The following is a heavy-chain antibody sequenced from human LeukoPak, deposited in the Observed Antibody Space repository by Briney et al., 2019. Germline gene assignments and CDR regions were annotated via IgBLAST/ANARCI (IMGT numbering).Heavy chain of an antibody. CDR1: GGSFSGYY. J-gene: IGHJ6*02. CDR3: AGSIAAAGYYYYGMDV. CDR2: INHSGST. Sequence: PSETLSLTCAVYGGSFSGYYWSWIRQPPGKGLEWIGEINHSGSTNYNPSLKSRVTISVDTSKNQFSLKLSSVTAADTAVYYCAGSIAAAGYYYYGMDVWGQGTTVTVSS. V-gene: IGHV4-34*01. D-gene: IGHD6-13*01.